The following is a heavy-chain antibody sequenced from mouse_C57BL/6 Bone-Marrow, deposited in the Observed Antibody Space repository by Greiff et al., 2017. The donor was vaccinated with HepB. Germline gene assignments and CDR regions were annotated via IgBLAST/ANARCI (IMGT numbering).Heavy chain of an antibody. Sequence: EVKLQQSVAELVRPGASVKLSCTASGFNIKNTYMHWVKQRPEQGLEWIGRIDPANGNTKYAPKFQGKATITADTSSNTAYLQLSSLTSEDTAIYYCARSIYYGSSSFAYWGQGTLVTVSA. J-gene: IGHJ3*01. V-gene: IGHV14-3*01. CDR2: IDPANGNT. CDR1: GFNIKNTY. CDR3: ARSIYYGSSSFAY. D-gene: IGHD1-1*01.